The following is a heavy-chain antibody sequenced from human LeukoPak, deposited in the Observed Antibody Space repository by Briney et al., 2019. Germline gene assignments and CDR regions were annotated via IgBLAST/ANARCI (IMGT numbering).Heavy chain of an antibody. J-gene: IGHJ4*02. CDR2: IRVYNGDT. CDR1: GYTFTSYG. Sequence: ASVKVSCKASGYTFTSYGISWVRQAPGQGLEWMGWIRVYNGDTNYAQKLQGRVTMTADTSTSTVYMELSSLRSEDTAVYYCARDPPDQWELPDWGQGTLVTVSS. D-gene: IGHD1-26*01. CDR3: ARDPPDQWELPD. V-gene: IGHV1-18*01.